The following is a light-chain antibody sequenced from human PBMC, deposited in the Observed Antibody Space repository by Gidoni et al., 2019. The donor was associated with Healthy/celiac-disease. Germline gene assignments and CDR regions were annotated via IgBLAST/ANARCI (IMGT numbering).Light chain of an antibody. CDR3: QQYDNLPFT. CDR1: QDISND. V-gene: IGKV1-33*01. Sequence: DIQMTQSPSSLSASVGDRVTITCQASQDISNDLNWYQQKPGKAPKLLIYDASNLETGVPSRFSGRGSGTDFTFTISSLQPEDIATYYCQQYDNLPFTFGPGTKVDIK. CDR2: DAS. J-gene: IGKJ3*01.